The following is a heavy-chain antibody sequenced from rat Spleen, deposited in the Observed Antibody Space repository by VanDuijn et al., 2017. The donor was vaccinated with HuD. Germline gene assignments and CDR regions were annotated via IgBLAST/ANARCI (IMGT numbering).Heavy chain of an antibody. J-gene: IGHJ2*01. V-gene: IGHV2-13*01. CDR2: IWGNGNT. CDR3: TRGIYYFDY. CDR1: GYSLNTSG. Sequence: VQLKESGPGLVQPSQTLSLTCSISGYSLNTSGVNWVRQPPGKGLEWMGGIWGNGNTDYNSGLRSRLSIRRDTSKSQVFLKVTILKTEDTGIYYCTRGIYYFDYWGQGVMVTVSS.